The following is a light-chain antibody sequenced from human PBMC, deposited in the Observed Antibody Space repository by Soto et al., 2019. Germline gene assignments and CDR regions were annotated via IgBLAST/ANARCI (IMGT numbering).Light chain of an antibody. V-gene: IGLV2-14*01. CDR1: SSDVGGYNY. CDR3: SSYTSSSTRGV. Sequence: QSALTQPASVSGSPGQSITISCTGTSSDVGGYNYVSWYQQHPSKAPKLMIYDVSNRPSGVSNRFSGSKSGNTASLTISGLQAEDEADYYCSSYTSSSTRGVFGGGTKLTVL. J-gene: IGLJ2*01. CDR2: DVS.